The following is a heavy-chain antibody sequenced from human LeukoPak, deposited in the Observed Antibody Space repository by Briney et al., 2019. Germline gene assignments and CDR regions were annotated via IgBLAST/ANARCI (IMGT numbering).Heavy chain of an antibody. CDR2: ISSSSNYT. CDR1: GFTFNSYS. Sequence: GGSLRLSCAASGFTFNSYSMNWVRQAPGRGLEWVSSISSSSNYTYYADSLKGRFTISRDNAKNSLYLQMNSLRAEDTAVYYCAXXIXXXXDXSAXSPGYYYYRMDVWGQGTTVTVSS. CDR3: AXXIXXXXDXSAXSPGYYYYRMDV. J-gene: IGHJ6*02. D-gene: IGHD3-22*01. V-gene: IGHV3-21*01.